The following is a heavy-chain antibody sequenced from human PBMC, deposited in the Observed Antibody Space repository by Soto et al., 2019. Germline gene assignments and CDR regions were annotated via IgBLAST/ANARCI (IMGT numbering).Heavy chain of an antibody. CDR2: IYYSGST. V-gene: IGHV4-30-4*01. J-gene: IGHJ4*02. CDR3: ASRPSLAVAGTTFDY. Sequence: SETLSLTCTVSGGSISSGDYYWSWIRQPPGKGLEWIGYIYYSGSTYYNPSLKSRATISVDTSKNQFSLKLSSVTAADTAVYYCASRPSLAVAGTTFDYWGQGTLVTVS. CDR1: GGSISSGDYY. D-gene: IGHD6-19*01.